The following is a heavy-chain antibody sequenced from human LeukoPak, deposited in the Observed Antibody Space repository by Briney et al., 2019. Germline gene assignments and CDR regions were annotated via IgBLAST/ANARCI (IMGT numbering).Heavy chain of an antibody. V-gene: IGHV4-59*01. CDR2: IYYSGST. CDR3: ARQILYYGSGSYVDY. D-gene: IGHD3-10*01. Sequence: SETLSLTCTVSGGSISGYYWSWIRQPPGKGLEWIGNIYYSGSTNYNPSLKSRVTISVDTPKNQFTLKLSSVTAADTAVYYCARQILYYGSGSYVDYWGQGTLVTVSS. CDR1: GGSISGYY. J-gene: IGHJ4*02.